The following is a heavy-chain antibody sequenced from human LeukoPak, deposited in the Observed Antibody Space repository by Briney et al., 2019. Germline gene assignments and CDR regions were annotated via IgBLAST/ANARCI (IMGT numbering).Heavy chain of an antibody. V-gene: IGHV1-69*17. D-gene: IGHD1-1*01. Sequence: GASVKVSCKTSGDTFSNFVISWVRQTPGQGLEWMAGIIPKFDLTKFAQKFQGRVTITADKSTTTVYLELSNVRSDDTAVYYCTRDQNVRGVAAGMEGWFDPWGQGTLVTVSS. CDR2: IIPKFDLT. CDR3: TRDQNVRGVAAGMEGWFDP. CDR1: GDTFSNFV. J-gene: IGHJ5*02.